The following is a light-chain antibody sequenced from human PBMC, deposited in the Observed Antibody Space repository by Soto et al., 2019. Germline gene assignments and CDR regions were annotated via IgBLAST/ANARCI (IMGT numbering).Light chain of an antibody. CDR1: QTISSW. Sequence: DIQMTQSPSTLSASVGDRVTITCRASQTISSWLAWYQQKPGKAPKLLLYKASTLESGVPSRFSGRGSGTEFTLTISSLQSEDFAFYYCQQYNNWPITFGQGTRLEIK. V-gene: IGKV1-5*03. CDR3: QQYNNWPIT. CDR2: KAS. J-gene: IGKJ5*01.